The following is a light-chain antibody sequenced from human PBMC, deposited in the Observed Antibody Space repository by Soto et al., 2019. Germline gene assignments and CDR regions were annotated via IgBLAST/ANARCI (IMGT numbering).Light chain of an antibody. Sequence: DIQMPQSPSTLSASVGDRVTITCRASQSIGSWLAWYQQKPGKAPMLLIYDASSLESGVPSRFSGSGSGTEFTLPIRSLQSDDFATYYCQQYSNYRTFGQGTKVDIK. V-gene: IGKV1-5*01. CDR2: DAS. CDR3: QQYSNYRT. J-gene: IGKJ1*01. CDR1: QSIGSW.